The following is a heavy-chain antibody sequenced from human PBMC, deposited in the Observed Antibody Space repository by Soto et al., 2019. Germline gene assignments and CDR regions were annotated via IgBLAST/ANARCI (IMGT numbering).Heavy chain of an antibody. V-gene: IGHV5-51*01. D-gene: IGHD3-9*01. CDR2: VYPSDSDV. CDR1: WDRFTSSW. Sequence: PGESLMSSCQGPWDRFTSSWIGWVRQMPGKGLEWLGNVYPSDSDVRYSPSFEGRVTISADNSINTAYLHLLNLKASDTAIYYCTKGANSPFEAWGQGTPYSVSS. J-gene: IGHJ5*02. CDR3: TKGANSPFEA.